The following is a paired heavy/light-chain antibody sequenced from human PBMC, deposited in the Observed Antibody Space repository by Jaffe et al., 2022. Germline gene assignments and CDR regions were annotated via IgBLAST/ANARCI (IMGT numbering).Heavy chain of an antibody. CDR3: AREVMATFGRGVYFFDY. J-gene: IGHJ4*02. CDR2: IYYTGMT. Sequence: QVQLQESGPGLVKPSETLSLTCTVSGGSISNYYWSWIRQSPGRGLEWIGYIYYTGMTNYNSSLKRRVTISLDTSRTQFSLNLSSVTAADTAVYYCAREVMATFGRGVYFFDYWGQGTLVTVSS. V-gene: IGHV4-59*01. D-gene: IGHD2-21*01. CDR1: GGSISNYY.
Light chain of an antibody. CDR3: QQSNSTPKT. CDR2: GAS. J-gene: IGKJ1*01. Sequence: DIQMTQSPSSLSASVGDRVTITCRAGQTISNYLNWYQQKPGKAPKLLIYGASSLQSGVPSRFTGSGSGTDFTLTISSLQPEDCATYYCQQSNSTPKTFGQGTKVEIK. V-gene: IGKV1-39*01. CDR1: QTISNY.